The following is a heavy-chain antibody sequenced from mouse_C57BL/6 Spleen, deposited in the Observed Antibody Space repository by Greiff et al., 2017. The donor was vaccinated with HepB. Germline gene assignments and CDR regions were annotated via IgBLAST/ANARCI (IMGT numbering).Heavy chain of an antibody. CDR2: IDPETGGT. CDR3: TRLGYYYGSKDYAMDY. Sequence: VQLQQSGAELVRPGASVTLSCKASGYTFTDYEMHWVKQTPVHGLEWIGAIDPETGGTAYNQKFKGKAILTADKSSSTAYMELRSLTSEDSAVYYCTRLGYYYGSKDYAMDYWGQGTSVTVSS. V-gene: IGHV1-15*01. D-gene: IGHD1-1*01. CDR1: GYTFTDYE. J-gene: IGHJ4*01.